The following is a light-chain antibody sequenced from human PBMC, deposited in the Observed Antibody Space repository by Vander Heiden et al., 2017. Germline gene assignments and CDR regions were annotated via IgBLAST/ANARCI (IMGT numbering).Light chain of an antibody. J-gene: IGLJ3*02. CDR1: KLGDKY. V-gene: IGLV3-1*01. CDR3: QAWDGSTVV. CDR2: QDT. Sequence: SYELTQLPSVSALPGQTASITCSGHKLGDKYASWYQQRSGQSPVLVIYQDTKRPSEIPERFSGSSSGNTASLTISGTQAMDEADYYCQAWDGSTVVFGGGTKLTVL.